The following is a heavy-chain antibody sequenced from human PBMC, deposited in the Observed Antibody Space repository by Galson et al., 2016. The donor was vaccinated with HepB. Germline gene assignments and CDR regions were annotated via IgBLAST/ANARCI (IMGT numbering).Heavy chain of an antibody. CDR3: TRTGILTGYYDSRRVNYFDY. CDR1: GGSISNYY. D-gene: IGHD3-9*01. CDR2: IYTSGST. Sequence: LSLTCTVSGGSISNYYWSWVRQPAGKGLEWIGRIYTSGSTNYNPSLKSRVSMSVDMSKNQFPLKLSSVTAADTAVYYCTRTGILTGYYDSRRVNYFDYWGQGTLVTVSS. J-gene: IGHJ4*02. V-gene: IGHV4-4*07.